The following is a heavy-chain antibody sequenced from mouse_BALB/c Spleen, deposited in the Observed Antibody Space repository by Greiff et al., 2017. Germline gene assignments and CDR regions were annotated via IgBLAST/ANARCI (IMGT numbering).Heavy chain of an antibody. Sequence: EVHLVESGGGLVQPGGSLRLSCATSGFTFTDYYMSWVRQPPGKALEWLGFIRNKANGYTTEYSASVKGRFTISRDNSQSILYLQMNTLRAEDSATYYCARGLLRGGYYAMDYWGQGTSVTVSS. CDR1: GFTFTDYY. CDR2: IRNKANGYTT. V-gene: IGHV7-3*02. CDR3: ARGLLRGGYYAMDY. J-gene: IGHJ4*01. D-gene: IGHD1-1*01.